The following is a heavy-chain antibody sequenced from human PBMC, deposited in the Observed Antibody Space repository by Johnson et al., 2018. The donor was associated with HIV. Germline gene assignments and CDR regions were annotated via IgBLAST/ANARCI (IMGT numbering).Heavy chain of an antibody. V-gene: IGHV3-53*05. J-gene: IGHJ3*02. Sequence: AASGFTVSSNYMSWVRQAPGKGLEWVSVIYSGGNTYYADSVKGRFTISRDNSMDTLYLQMNSLRAEDTAVYYCARGPYYDSSGDAFDIWGQGTVVTVSS. CDR1: GFTVSSNY. CDR3: ARGPYYDSSGDAFDI. D-gene: IGHD3-22*01. CDR2: IYSGGNT.